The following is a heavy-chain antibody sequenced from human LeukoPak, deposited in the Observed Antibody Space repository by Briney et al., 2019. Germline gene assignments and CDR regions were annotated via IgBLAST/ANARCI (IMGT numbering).Heavy chain of an antibody. J-gene: IGHJ2*01. CDR3: ARVGDYYHWYLDL. CDR2: LYSGSRT. V-gene: IGHV3-53*01. Sequence: GGSLTLSCAASGFSVSTNYMNWVRQAPGKGLEWVSILYSGSRTYHTASVKGRFTISRDNSRKTIYLHMTNRRTEDTAVYYCARVGDYYHWYLDLWGRGSLLTVSS. CDR1: GFSVSTNY. D-gene: IGHD3-22*01.